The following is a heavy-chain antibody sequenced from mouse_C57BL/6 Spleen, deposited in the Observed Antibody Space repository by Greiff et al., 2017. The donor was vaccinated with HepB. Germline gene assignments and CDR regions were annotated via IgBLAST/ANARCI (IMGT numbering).Heavy chain of an antibody. Sequence: EVMLVESGGGLVKPGGSLKLSCAASGFTFSDYGMHWVRQAPEKGLEWVAYISSGSSTIYYADTVKGRFTISRDNAKNTLFLQMTSLRSEDTAMYYCARGDFYDYSAWFAYWGQGTLVTVSA. D-gene: IGHD2-4*01. CDR2: ISSGSSTI. J-gene: IGHJ3*01. CDR1: GFTFSDYG. V-gene: IGHV5-17*01. CDR3: ARGDFYDYSAWFAY.